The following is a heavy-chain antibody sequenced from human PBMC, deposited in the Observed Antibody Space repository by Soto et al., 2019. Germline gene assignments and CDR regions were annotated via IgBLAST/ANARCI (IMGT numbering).Heavy chain of an antibody. CDR3: ARDLAVQDQTLDNYGMDV. CDR2: IIPIFGTA. Sequence: QVQLVQSGAEVKKPGSSVKVSCKASGGTFSSYAISWVRQAPGQGLEWMGGIIPIFGTANYAQKFQGRVTITADKYASTAYMEQSRLRAEDTSVHYCARDLAVQDQTLDNYGMDVRCPGSKVTVS. J-gene: IGHJ6*02. D-gene: IGHD2-15*01. CDR1: GGTFSSYA. V-gene: IGHV1-69*06.